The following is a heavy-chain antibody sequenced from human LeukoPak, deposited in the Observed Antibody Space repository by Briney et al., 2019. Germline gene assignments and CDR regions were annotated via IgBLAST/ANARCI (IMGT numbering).Heavy chain of an antibody. CDR2: SKSKTDGETT. D-gene: IGHD3-3*01. Sequence: GGSLRLSCAASGFTFTNAWMSWVRQPPGKGLEWVGRSKSKTDGETTDYAATVKGRFTITRDNSKNTLYLQMNSLETEDTAVYYCTTDDVITIDDYWGQGTLVTVSS. CDR3: TTDDVITIDDY. V-gene: IGHV3-15*01. CDR1: GFTFTNAW. J-gene: IGHJ4*02.